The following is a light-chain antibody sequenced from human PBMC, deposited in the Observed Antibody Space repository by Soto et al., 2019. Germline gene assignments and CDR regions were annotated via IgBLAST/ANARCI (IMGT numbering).Light chain of an antibody. CDR2: GNS. Sequence: QSVLTQPPSVSGAPGQRVTISCTGSSSNIGPGYDVHWDQQLPGTTPKPLNYGNSNRPSGVPDRFFGFKSGTPASLPITGLQAEDEADYYCQCYDSSLSGYVFGTGTKVTVL. CDR1: SSNIGPGYD. J-gene: IGLJ1*01. V-gene: IGLV1-40*01. CDR3: QCYDSSLSGYV.